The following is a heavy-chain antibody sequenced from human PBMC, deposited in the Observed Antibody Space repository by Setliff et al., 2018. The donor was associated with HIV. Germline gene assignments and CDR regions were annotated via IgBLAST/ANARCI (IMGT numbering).Heavy chain of an antibody. Sequence: PGGSLRLSCAASRFDFNNYWMCWVRQAPGKGREWVANIGQDGSEKNYVDSVKGRFTISRDNAKNSMDLQMNSLRAEDTAVYYCARHDVVRGAIDNWGQGTLVTVSS. D-gene: IGHD3-10*01. CDR2: IGQDGSEK. CDR1: RFDFNNYW. J-gene: IGHJ4*02. V-gene: IGHV3-7*01. CDR3: ARHDVVRGAIDN.